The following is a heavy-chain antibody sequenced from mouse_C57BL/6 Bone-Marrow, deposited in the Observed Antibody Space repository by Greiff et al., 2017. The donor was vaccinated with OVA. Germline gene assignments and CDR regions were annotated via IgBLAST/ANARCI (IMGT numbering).Heavy chain of an antibody. V-gene: IGHV5-17*01. D-gene: IGHD1-1*01. CDR1: GFTFSDYG. J-gene: IGHJ2*01. CDR3: ANLFFDY. Sequence: EVKVEESGGGLVKPGGSLKLSCAASGFTFSDYGMHWVRQAPEKGLEWVAYISSGSSTIYYADTVKGRFTISRDNAKNTLFLQMTSLRSEDTAMYYCANLFFDYWGQGTTLTVSS. CDR2: ISSGSSTI.